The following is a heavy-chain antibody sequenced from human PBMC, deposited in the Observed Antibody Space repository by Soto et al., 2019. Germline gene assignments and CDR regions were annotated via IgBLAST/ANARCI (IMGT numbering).Heavy chain of an antibody. CDR2: IYYSGST. CDR3: ARGQRGSYYYY. D-gene: IGHD1-26*01. CDR1: GGSISSYY. J-gene: IGHJ4*02. V-gene: IGHV4-59*01. Sequence: QVQLQESGPGLVKPSETLSLTCTVSGGSISSYYWSWIRQPPGKGLEWIGYIYYSGSTNYNPSLKSRVTISVDTSKNQFSLKLSSVTAADTAVYYCARGQRGSYYYYWGQGTLVTVSS.